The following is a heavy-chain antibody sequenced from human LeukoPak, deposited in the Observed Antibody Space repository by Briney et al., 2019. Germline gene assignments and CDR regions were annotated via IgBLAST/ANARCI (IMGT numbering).Heavy chain of an antibody. CDR3: ASGSYGSGFYYFYYMDV. V-gene: IGHV3-21*01. J-gene: IGHJ6*03. D-gene: IGHD3-10*01. Sequence: GGSLRLSCAASGFTFSRYSMNWVRQAPGKGLEWVSSISISSNYIYYADSVKGRFTISRDNAKNSVSLQMNSLRAEDTAVYYCASGSYGSGFYYFYYMDVWGKGTTVTVSS. CDR1: GFTFSRYS. CDR2: ISISSNYI.